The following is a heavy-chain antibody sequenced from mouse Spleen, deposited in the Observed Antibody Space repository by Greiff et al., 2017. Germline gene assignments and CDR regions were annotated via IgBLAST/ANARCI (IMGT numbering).Heavy chain of an antibody. CDR3: YSNYW. V-gene: IGHV1-66*01. CDR1: GYSFTSYY. D-gene: IGHD2-5*01. CDR2: IYPGSGNT. Sequence: QVTLKVCGPELVKPGASVKISCKASGYSFTSYYIHWVKQRPGQGLEWIGWIYPGSGNTKYNEKFKGKATLTADTSSSTAYMQLSSLTSEDSAVYYCYSNYWWGQGTTLTVSS. J-gene: IGHJ2*01.